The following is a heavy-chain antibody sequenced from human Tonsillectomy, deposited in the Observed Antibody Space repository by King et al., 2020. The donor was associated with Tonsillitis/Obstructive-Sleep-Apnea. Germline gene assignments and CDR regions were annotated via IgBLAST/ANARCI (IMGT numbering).Heavy chain of an antibody. D-gene: IGHD2-15*01. CDR3: VRDDKDGRHLDY. Sequence: QLVQSGAEVKKPGASVKVSCKASGYTFTRNYVHWVRQAPGQGLEWMGIINPGDDITTYAQKFQGRVTMTTDTSTSTVNMELSSLRAGDTAVYYCVRDDKDGRHLDYWGQGSLVSVSS. V-gene: IGHV1-46*01. CDR1: GYTFTRNY. CDR2: INPGDDIT. J-gene: IGHJ4*02.